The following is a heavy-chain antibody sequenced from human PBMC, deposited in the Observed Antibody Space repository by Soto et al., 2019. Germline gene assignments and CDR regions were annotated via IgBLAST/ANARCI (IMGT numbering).Heavy chain of an antibody. V-gene: IGHV3-72*01. CDR1: GFSFSDYY. J-gene: IGHJ4*02. CDR2: TRNKASSYTT. D-gene: IGHD3-22*01. Sequence: EVQLVESGGGLVQPGGSLRLSCAASGFSFSDYYINWVRQAPGKGLEWVGRTRNKASSYTTDYAAFVKGRFTISRDDSKNLIYLQMNSLKTEDTAVSYCAREGSSSGPDYEYWGQGTLVTVSS. CDR3: AREGSSSGPDYEY.